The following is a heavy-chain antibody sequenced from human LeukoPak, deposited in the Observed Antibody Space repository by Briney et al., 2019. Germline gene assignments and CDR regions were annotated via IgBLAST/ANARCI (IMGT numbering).Heavy chain of an antibody. V-gene: IGHV4-30-2*01. CDR1: GGSISSGGYY. CDR3: ARDYPSGGFDS. CDR2: IYYGGST. J-gene: IGHJ4*02. Sequence: SETLSLTCTVSGGSISSGGYYWSWIRQPPGKGLEWIGYIYYGGSTYYNPSLKSRVTISVDRSKNQFSLKLSSLTAADTAVYYCARDYPSGGFDSWGQGTLVTVSS.